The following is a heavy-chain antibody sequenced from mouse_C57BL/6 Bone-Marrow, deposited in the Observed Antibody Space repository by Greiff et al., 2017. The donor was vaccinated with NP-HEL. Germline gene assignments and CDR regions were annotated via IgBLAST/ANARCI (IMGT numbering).Heavy chain of an antibody. D-gene: IGHD1-1*01. CDR1: GYTFTSYW. Sequence: VQLQQPGAELVKPGASVKLSCKASGYTFTSYWMHWVKQRPGQGLEWIGMIHPNSGSTNYNEKFKSKATLTVDKSSSTAYMQLSSLTSEDSAVYYCARTLLLRYLYFDYWGQGTTLTVSS. J-gene: IGHJ2*01. CDR2: IHPNSGST. V-gene: IGHV1-64*01. CDR3: ARTLLLRYLYFDY.